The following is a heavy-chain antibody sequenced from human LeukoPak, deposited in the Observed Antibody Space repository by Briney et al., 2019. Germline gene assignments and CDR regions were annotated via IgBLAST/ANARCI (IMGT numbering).Heavy chain of an antibody. CDR2: IYYSGST. Sequence: SEPLSLTCTVSGGSISSYYWSWIRQPPGKGLEWIGYIYYSGSTNYNPSLKSRVTISVDTSKNQFSLKLSSVTAADTAVYYCARRTRDYGGYLGYYYGMDVWGQGTTVTVSS. D-gene: IGHD4-17*01. CDR1: GGSISSYY. CDR3: ARRTRDYGGYLGYYYGMDV. J-gene: IGHJ6*02. V-gene: IGHV4-59*08.